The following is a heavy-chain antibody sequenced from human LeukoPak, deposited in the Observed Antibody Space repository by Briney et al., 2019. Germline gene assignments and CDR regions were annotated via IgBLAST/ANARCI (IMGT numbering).Heavy chain of an antibody. D-gene: IGHD3-10*01. J-gene: IGHJ4*02. CDR3: AKGTGSGSYSTYFDY. V-gene: IGHV3-11*05. Sequence: GGSLRLSCAASGFTFSDYYMSWIRRAPGKGLEWVSYISCSSSYTNYADSVKGRFTISRDNAKNSLYLQMNSLRAEDTAVYYCAKGTGSGSYSTYFDYWGQGTLVTVSS. CDR1: GFTFSDYY. CDR2: ISCSSSYT.